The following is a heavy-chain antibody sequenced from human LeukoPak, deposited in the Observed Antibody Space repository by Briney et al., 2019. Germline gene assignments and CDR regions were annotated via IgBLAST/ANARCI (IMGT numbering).Heavy chain of an antibody. J-gene: IGHJ4*02. CDR2: INQSGST. CDR3: ARRGYYYDSSDY. CDR1: GGSFSVHY. Sequence: SETLSLTCAVSGGSFSVHYWSWIRQPPGKGVEWIGEINQSGSTTYNPSLKSRVTLSVDTSKNQFSLKLSSVTAADTAVYYCARRGYYYDSSDYGGQGTLVTVSS. D-gene: IGHD3-22*01. V-gene: IGHV4-34*01.